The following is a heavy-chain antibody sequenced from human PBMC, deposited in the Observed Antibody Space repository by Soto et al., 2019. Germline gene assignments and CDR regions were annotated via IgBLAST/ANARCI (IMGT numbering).Heavy chain of an antibody. CDR3: TIGLAAAGINY. Sequence: GGSLRLSCAASGFTFNTAWMSWVRQAPGKGLEWVGRIKSKTDGETTDFAAPVKGRFTISRDDSKNTLYLQMDSLKIEDTAVYYCTIGLAAAGINYWGQGTLVTVSS. D-gene: IGHD6-13*01. CDR1: GFTFNTAW. V-gene: IGHV3-15*01. J-gene: IGHJ4*02. CDR2: IKSKTDGETT.